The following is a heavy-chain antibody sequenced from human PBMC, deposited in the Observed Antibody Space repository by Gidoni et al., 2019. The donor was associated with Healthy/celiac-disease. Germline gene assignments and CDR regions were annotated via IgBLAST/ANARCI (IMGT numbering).Heavy chain of an antibody. D-gene: IGHD1-26*01. CDR3: ARGRGPYSGSSYFDY. Sequence: QVQLVQSGAEVKKPGASVKVSCRAPGYTSTSYYMHWVRQAPGQGLEWMGIINPSGGSTSYAQKFQGRVTMTRDTSTSTVYMELSSLRSEDTAVYYCARGRGPYSGSSYFDYWGQGTLVTVSS. CDR1: GYTSTSYY. J-gene: IGHJ4*02. V-gene: IGHV1-46*03. CDR2: INPSGGST.